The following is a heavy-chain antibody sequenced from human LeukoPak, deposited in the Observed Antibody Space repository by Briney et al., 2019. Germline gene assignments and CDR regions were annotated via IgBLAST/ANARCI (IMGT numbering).Heavy chain of an antibody. D-gene: IGHD3-22*01. Sequence: GGSLRLSCAASGFTFSSHAMSWVRQAPGKGLEWVSAISGSGGSTYYADSVKGRFTISRDNSKNTLYLQMNSLRAEDTAVYYCAKSPLHYYDSSGYARYFDYWGQGTLVTVSS. CDR2: ISGSGGST. V-gene: IGHV3-23*01. CDR3: AKSPLHYYDSSGYARYFDY. J-gene: IGHJ4*02. CDR1: GFTFSSHA.